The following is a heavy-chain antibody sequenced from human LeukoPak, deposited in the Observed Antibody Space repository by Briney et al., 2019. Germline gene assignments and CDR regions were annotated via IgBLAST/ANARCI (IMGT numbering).Heavy chain of an antibody. CDR1: GYTFTSYD. V-gene: IGHV1-8*01. CDR3: ATGLYYDYVWGSYPPEYYYYMDV. J-gene: IGHJ6*03. CDR2: MNPNSGNT. Sequence: ASVKVSCKASGYTFTSYDINWVRQATGQGLEWMGWMNPNSGNTGYAQKFQGRVTMTRNTSISTAYMELSSLRSEDTAVYYCATGLYYDYVWGSYPPEYYYYMDVWGKGATVTISS. D-gene: IGHD3-16*01.